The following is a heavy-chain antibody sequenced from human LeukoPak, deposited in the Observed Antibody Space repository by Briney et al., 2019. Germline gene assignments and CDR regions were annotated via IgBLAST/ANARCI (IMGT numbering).Heavy chain of an antibody. CDR1: GGSFSSYY. V-gene: IGHV4-59*01. CDR2: IYYSGNT. J-gene: IGHJ6*02. CDR3: ARDVAVAGTAGYYYYAMDV. Sequence: SETLSLTCTVSGGSFSSYYWSWIRQPPGKGLEWIGWIYYSGNTNYNPSLKSRVTISEDTSKNQVSLNLTSVTAADTAVYYCARDVAVAGTAGYYYYAMDVWGQGTTVTVSS. D-gene: IGHD1-1*01.